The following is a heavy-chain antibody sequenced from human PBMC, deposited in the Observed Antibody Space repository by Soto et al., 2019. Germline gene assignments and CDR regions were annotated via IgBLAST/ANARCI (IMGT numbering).Heavy chain of an antibody. V-gene: IGHV3-72*01. J-gene: IGHJ6*02. CDR3: ARDMSGGTYNYYYGMDV. Sequence: GGSLRLSCAASGFTFSDHNMDWVRQAPGKGLEWVGRTRNKANSYTTEYAASVKGRFTISRDDSKKSLYLQMNSLRADDTAVYYCARDMSGGTYNYYYGMDVWGQGTTVTVSS. D-gene: IGHD1-26*01. CDR1: GFTFSDHN. CDR2: TRNKANSYTT.